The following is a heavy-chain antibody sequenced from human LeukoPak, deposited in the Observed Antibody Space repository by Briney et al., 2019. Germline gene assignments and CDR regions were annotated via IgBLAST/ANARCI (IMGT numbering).Heavy chain of an antibody. CDR2: IIPVFGTA. V-gene: IGHV1-69*01. Sequence: SVKVSCKASGGTFSNFAINWVRQAPGQGPEWLAGIIPVFGTAKSAQKFQDRITLTADESTSTAFMELRSLQSDDTAVYYCATPRPGQYNRWGGGGYYLDYWGQGTLVTVSS. D-gene: IGHD2-15*01. J-gene: IGHJ4*02. CDR3: ATPRPGQYNRWGGGGYYLDY. CDR1: GGTFSNFA.